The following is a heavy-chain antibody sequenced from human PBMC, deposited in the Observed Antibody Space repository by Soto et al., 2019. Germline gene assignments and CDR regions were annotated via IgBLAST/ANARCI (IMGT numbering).Heavy chain of an antibody. CDR2: IYYSGST. V-gene: IGHV4-31*03. J-gene: IGHJ4*02. D-gene: IGHD3-3*01. CDR1: GGSISSGGYY. CDR3: ARAHSVDFWY. Sequence: SETLSLTCTVSGGSISSGGYYWSWIRQHPGKGLEWIGYIYYSGSTYYNPSLKSRVTISVDTSKNQFSLKLSSVTAADTAVYYCARAHSVDFWYWGQGTLVAVSS.